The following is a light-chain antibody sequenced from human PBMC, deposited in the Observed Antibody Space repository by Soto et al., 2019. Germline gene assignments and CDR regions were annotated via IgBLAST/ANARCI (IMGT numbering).Light chain of an antibody. CDR2: KAS. CDR3: HQYNSDST. V-gene: IGKV1-5*03. Sequence: IQMTQSPSTLSASVGDRVTITCRASQSISIWLAWYQQKPGKAPKLLIYKASSLESGVPSRFSGSGSGTEFTLTINSLQPDDFATYYCHQYNSDSTFGQGTKVEIK. J-gene: IGKJ1*01. CDR1: QSISIW.